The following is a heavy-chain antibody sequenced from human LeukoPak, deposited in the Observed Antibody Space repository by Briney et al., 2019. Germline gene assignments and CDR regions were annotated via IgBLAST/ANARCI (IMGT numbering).Heavy chain of an antibody. CDR1: SSST. D-gene: IGHD2/OR15-2a*01. CDR3: ARLLSGYYMDV. V-gene: IGHV4-39*07. CDR2: IYYSGST. Sequence: SSSTMSWVRQPPGKGLEWIGSIYYSGSTYYNPSLKSRVTISVDTSKNQFSLKLSSVTAADTAVYYCARLLSGYYMDVWGKGTTVTVSS. J-gene: IGHJ6*03.